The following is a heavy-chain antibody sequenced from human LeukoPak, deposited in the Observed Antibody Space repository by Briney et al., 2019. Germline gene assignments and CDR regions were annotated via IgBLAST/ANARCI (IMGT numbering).Heavy chain of an antibody. CDR1: GGSISSYY. CDR2: IYDSGST. D-gene: IGHD1-7*01. V-gene: IGHV4-59*01. CDR3: ARTDWNYMYFDY. J-gene: IGHJ4*02. Sequence: PSETLSLTCTVSGGSISSYYWSWIRQPPGKGLEWIGYIYDSGSTSYNPSLKSRVTISVDTSKNQSSLKLSSVTAADTAVYYCARTDWNYMYFDYWGQGTLVTVSS.